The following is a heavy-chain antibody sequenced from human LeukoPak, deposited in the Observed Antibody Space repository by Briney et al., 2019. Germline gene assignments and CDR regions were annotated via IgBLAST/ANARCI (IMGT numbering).Heavy chain of an antibody. J-gene: IGHJ6*02. CDR3: ARGELPYYYYYGMDV. CDR1: GFTFSSYG. D-gene: IGHD1-26*01. Sequence: GRSLRLSCAASGFTFSSYGMHWVRQAPGKGREWVAVIWYDGSNKYHADSVKGRFTSSRDNSKNTLYLQMNSLRAEDTAVYYCARGELPYYYYYGMDVWGQGTTVTVSS. CDR2: IWYDGSNK. V-gene: IGHV3-33*01.